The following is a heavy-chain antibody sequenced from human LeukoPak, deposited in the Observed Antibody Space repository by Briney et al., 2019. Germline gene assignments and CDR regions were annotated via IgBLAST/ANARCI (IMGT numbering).Heavy chain of an antibody. CDR2: INPSGGST. D-gene: IGHD6-25*01. CDR3: ARDPLKEAGYYFDY. CDR1: GNTFTSYY. Sequence: ASVKVSCKASGNTFTSYYMHWVRQAPGQGIEWMGIINPSGGSTNYAQKFQGRVTMTRDTSTSTVYMELSSLRSEDTAVYYCARDPLKEAGYYFDYWGQGTLVTVSS. J-gene: IGHJ4*02. V-gene: IGHV1-46*01.